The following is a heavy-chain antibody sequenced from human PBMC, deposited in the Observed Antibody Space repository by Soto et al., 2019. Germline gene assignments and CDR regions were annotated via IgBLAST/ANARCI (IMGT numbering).Heavy chain of an antibody. V-gene: IGHV1-46*01. CDR2: INPSGGST. D-gene: IGHD5-12*01. Sequence: GASVKVSCKASGYTFTSYYMHWVRQAPGQGLEWMGIINPSGGSTSYAQKFQGRVTMTRDTSTSTVYMELSSLRSEDTAVYYCARASGDKVATDHGMDVWGQGTTVTVSS. CDR1: GYTFTSYY. CDR3: ARASGDKVATDHGMDV. J-gene: IGHJ6*02.